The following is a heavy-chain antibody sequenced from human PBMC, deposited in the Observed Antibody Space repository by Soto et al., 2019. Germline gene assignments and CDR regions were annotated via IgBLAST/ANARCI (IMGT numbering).Heavy chain of an antibody. CDR2: ISASNGNT. V-gene: IGHV1-18*01. J-gene: IGHJ6*04. D-gene: IGHD2-8*01. CDR3: ARDSVRFCCHGVCYQRYYNSVTAF. CDR1: GDKCNSFG. Sequence: ASVKVCCKDSGDKCNSFGFSGVRKATGQGLEWMGWISASNGNTNYAQKLQGRVTMTKDTSTGTAYMELRSRRSADTATYYCARDSVRFCCHGVCYQRYYNSVTAFRGKGTTV.